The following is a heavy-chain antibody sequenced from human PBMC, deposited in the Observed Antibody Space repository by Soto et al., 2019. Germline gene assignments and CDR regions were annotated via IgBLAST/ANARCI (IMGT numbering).Heavy chain of an antibody. CDR3: ATEDPVVSERLDY. CDR1: GYTFTGYY. D-gene: IGHD2-21*01. V-gene: IGHV1-2*04. CDR2: INPNSGGT. Sequence: SVKVSCKASGYTFTGYYMHCVRQAPAQGLEWMGWINPNSGGTNYAQKFQGWVTKTRDTSISTAYMELSRLRSDDTAVYSCATEDPVVSERLDYTSQGTQGT. J-gene: IGHJ4*02.